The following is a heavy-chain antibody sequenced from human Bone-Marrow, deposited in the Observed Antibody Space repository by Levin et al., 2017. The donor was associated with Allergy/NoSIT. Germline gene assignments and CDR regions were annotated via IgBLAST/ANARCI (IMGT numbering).Heavy chain of an antibody. CDR2: ISGSGGST. CDR3: AKGAGWVAGAVALI. V-gene: IGHV3-23*01. D-gene: IGHD6-19*01. Sequence: LSLPCAASGFTFTSSAMNWVRQAPGKGLEWVSAISGSGGSTYYADSVKGRFTISRDNSKNTLYLQMNSLRAEDTAVYYCAKGAGWVAGAVALIWGQGTLVTVSS. CDR1: GFTFTSSA. J-gene: IGHJ4*02.